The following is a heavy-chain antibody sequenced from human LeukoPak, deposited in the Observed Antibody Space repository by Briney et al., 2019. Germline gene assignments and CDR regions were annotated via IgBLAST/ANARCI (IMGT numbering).Heavy chain of an antibody. J-gene: IGHJ5*02. D-gene: IGHD1-26*01. CDR3: ARLGVGGSYYSWFDP. V-gene: IGHV5-51*01. CDR2: IYPGDSDT. CDR1: GYSFTTYW. Sequence: GEPLKISCMCSGYSFTTYWICCVRQMPGKSLEWMGIIYPGDSDTRYSPSFQGQVTISADKSISTAYLQWSSLKASDTAMYYCARLGVGGSYYSWFDPWGQGTLVTVSS.